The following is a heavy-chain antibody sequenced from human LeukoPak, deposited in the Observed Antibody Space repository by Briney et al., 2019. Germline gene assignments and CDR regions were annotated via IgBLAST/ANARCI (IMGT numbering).Heavy chain of an antibody. CDR1: GGSVSSGNYY. J-gene: IGHJ4*02. V-gene: IGHV4-61*01. D-gene: IGHD4-23*01. CDR3: ARVSYGGNNPFDY. CDR2: IYYSGDT. Sequence: PSETLSLTCTVSGGSVSSGNYYWSWIRQPPGKGLEWIGYIYYSGDTNYNPSLKGRVTISVDTSKNQFSLKLSSVTAADTAVYYCARVSYGGNNPFDYWGQGTLVTVSS.